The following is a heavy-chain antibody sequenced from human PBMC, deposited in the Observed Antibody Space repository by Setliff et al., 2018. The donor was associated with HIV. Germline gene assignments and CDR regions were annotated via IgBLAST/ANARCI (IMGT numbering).Heavy chain of an antibody. J-gene: IGHJ4*02. V-gene: IGHV3-72*01. CDR2: TRNKANGYIT. D-gene: IGHD6-25*01. Sequence: PGGSLRLSCAASGFTFSAHGMHWVRQAPGKGLEWVGRTRNKANGYITEYGASVQGRFTIPRDNSKDSLSLQMNNLKAEDTAVYYCVRAAAGLDIWSQGIRVTVSS. CDR1: GFTFSAHG. CDR3: VRAAAGLDI.